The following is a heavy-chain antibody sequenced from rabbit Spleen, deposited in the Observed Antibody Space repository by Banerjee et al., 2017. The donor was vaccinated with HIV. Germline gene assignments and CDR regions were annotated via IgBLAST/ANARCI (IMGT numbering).Heavy chain of an antibody. CDR2: IVPIFGVT. D-gene: IGHD6-1*01. CDR3: VREAGYGGYGDANL. J-gene: IGHJ4*01. CDR1: GFTLNSYY. Sequence: QLKETGGGLVQPGGSLKLSCKASGFTLNSYYMNWVRQAPGKGLEWIGYIVPIFGVTYYANWVNGRFTISSHNAQNTLYLQLDSLTAADTATYFCVREAGYGGYGDANLWGPGTLVTVS. V-gene: IGHV1S7*01.